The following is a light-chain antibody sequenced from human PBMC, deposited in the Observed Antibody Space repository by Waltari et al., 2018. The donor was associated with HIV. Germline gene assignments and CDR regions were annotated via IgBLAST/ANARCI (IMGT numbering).Light chain of an antibody. Sequence: QSVLTQPPSVSGAPGQRVTISCTGSRSNIGAGYAVPWYQQLPGPAPKLLIYDNSHRPSGVPARFSGSKSGTSASLAITGLQTEDEAEYYCQSYDSSLSGHVLFGGGTILTVL. CDR3: QSYDSSLSGHVL. J-gene: IGLJ2*01. V-gene: IGLV1-40*01. CDR2: DNS. CDR1: RSNIGAGYA.